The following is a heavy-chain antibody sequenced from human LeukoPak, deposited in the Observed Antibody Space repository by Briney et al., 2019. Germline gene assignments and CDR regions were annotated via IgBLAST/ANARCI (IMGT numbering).Heavy chain of an antibody. D-gene: IGHD3-3*01. Sequence: PSETLSLTCTVSGGSISSYYWSWIRQPPGKGLAWIGYIYYSGSTNYNPSLKSRVTISVDTSKDQFSLKLSSVTAADTAVYYCARGQAFGVVTYFDYWGQGTLVTVSS. V-gene: IGHV4-59*01. CDR2: IYYSGST. CDR3: ARGQAFGVVTYFDY. CDR1: GGSISSYY. J-gene: IGHJ4*02.